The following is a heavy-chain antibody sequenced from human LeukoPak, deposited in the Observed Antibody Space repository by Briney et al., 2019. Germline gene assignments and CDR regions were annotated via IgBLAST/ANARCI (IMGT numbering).Heavy chain of an antibody. Sequence: ASVKVSCKASGYTFIGYYMHWVRQAPGQGLEWMGWINPNSGGTNYAQKFQGWVTMTRDTSISTAYMELSRLRSDDTAVYYCARGGRGYCSGGSCSEYYFDYWGQGTLVTVSS. D-gene: IGHD2-15*01. J-gene: IGHJ4*02. CDR3: ARGGRGYCSGGSCSEYYFDY. V-gene: IGHV1-2*04. CDR2: INPNSGGT. CDR1: GYTFIGYY.